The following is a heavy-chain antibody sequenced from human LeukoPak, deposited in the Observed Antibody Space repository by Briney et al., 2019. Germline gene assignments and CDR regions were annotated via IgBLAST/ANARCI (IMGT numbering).Heavy chain of an antibody. V-gene: IGHV3-48*03. CDR3: VRGRLLRSTKYFDY. CDR2: IDAGATST. Sequence: LAGGSLRLSCAASGFPVNKYEMHWVRQAPGKGLEWVSYIDAGATSTNYADSVWGRFTLSRDNAQNSVHLQMNSLRDEDTAVYYCVRGRLLRSTKYFDYWGQGALVTVSS. D-gene: IGHD2-21*02. J-gene: IGHJ4*02. CDR1: GFPVNKYE.